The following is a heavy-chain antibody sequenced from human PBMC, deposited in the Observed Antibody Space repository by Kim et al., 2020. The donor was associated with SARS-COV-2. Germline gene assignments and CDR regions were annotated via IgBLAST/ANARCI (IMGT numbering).Heavy chain of an antibody. V-gene: IGHV4-39*01. Sequence: NPSLKSRVTISVDTSKNQFSLKLSSVTAADTAVYYCARGAVAMVRGVPGDWGQGTLVTVSS. D-gene: IGHD3-10*01. J-gene: IGHJ4*02. CDR3: ARGAVAMVRGVPGD.